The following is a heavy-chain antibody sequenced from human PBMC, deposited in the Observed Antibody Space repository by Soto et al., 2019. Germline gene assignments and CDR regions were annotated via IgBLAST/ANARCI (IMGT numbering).Heavy chain of an antibody. CDR3: AYRQDYRSSWDSGWFDP. CDR1: GFSLSTGGVG. D-gene: IGHD6-13*01. V-gene: IGHV2-5*02. CDR2: IYWDDDK. J-gene: IGHJ5*02. Sequence: SGPTLVNPTQTLTLTFTFSGFSLSTGGVGVGWIRQPPGKALEWLALIYWDDDKRYSPSLKSRLTITKDTSKNQVVLTMTNMDPVDTATYYCAYRQDYRSSWDSGWFDPWGQGTLVTVSS.